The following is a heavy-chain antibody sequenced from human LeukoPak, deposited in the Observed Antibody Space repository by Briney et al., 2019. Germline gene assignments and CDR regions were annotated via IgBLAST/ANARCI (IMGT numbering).Heavy chain of an antibody. V-gene: IGHV7-4-1*02. CDR2: INTNTGNP. CDR1: GYTFTRYA. CDR3: ARGVSGSSTLDF. D-gene: IGHD1-26*01. Sequence: ASVKVSCKASGYTFTRYAINWVRQAPGQGLEWMGWINTNTGNPTYAQGFIGRSVFSLDTSVNTAYLQISSLKAEDTAMYYCARGVSGSSTLDFWGQGTLATVSS. J-gene: IGHJ4*02.